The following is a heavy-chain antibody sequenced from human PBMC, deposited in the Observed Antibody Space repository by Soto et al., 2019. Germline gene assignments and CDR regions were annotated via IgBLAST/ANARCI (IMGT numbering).Heavy chain of an antibody. J-gene: IGHJ5*02. CDR1: GYTFTGYY. V-gene: IGHV1-2*04. CDR2: INPNSGGT. D-gene: IGHD3-9*01. Sequence: ASVKVSFKASGYTFTGYYMHWVRQAPGQGLEWMGWINPNSGGTNYAQKFQGWVTMTRDTSISTAYMELSRLRSDDTAVYYCARAGRYFDWLLFPWGQGTLVTVSS. CDR3: ARAGRYFDWLLFP.